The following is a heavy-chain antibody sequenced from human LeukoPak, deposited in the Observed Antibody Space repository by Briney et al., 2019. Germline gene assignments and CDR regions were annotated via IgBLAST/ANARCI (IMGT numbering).Heavy chain of an antibody. CDR1: GFIFNKHA. V-gene: IGHV3-23*01. J-gene: IGHJ5*02. D-gene: IGHD6-19*01. Sequence: PGGSLRLSCAASGFIFNKHAMSWVRQAPGKGLEWVSGLSGSGGSTDYADSVRGRFTISRDTSKNTLYLQMNSLRAEDTAVYYCAKDTFREYSSGWYPGGNWFDPWGQGTLVTVSS. CDR2: LSGSGGST. CDR3: AKDTFREYSSGWYPGGNWFDP.